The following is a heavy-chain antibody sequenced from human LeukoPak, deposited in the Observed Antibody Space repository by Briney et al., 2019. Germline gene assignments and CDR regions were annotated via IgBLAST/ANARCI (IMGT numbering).Heavy chain of an antibody. V-gene: IGHV4-39*02. CDR3: ARDFWSGPHYYYYYMDV. CDR1: GGSISSSSYY. Sequence: SETLSLTCTVSGGSISSSSYYWGWIRQPPGKGLEWIGSIYYSGSTYYNPSLKSRVTISVDTSKNQFSLKLSSVTAADTAVYYCARDFWSGPHYYYYYMDVWGKGTTVTVS. CDR2: IYYSGST. J-gene: IGHJ6*03. D-gene: IGHD3-3*01.